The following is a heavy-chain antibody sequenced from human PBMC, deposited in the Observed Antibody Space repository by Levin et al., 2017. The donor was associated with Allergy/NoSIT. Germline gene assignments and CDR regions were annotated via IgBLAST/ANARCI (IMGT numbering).Heavy chain of an antibody. Sequence: KVSCKGSGYTFATYWIGWVRQMPGKGLELVGLIYPADSYTRYSPSFQGQVTIPADKSISTAYLQWSSLRASDTAIYFCARHQDIYYPEPFDYWGQGTLVTVSS. CDR3: ARHQDIYYPEPFDY. D-gene: IGHD3-22*01. CDR1: GYTFATYW. J-gene: IGHJ4*02. V-gene: IGHV5-51*01. CDR2: IYPADSYT.